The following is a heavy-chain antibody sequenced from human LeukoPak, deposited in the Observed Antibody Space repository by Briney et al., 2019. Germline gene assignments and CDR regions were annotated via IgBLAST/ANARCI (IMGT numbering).Heavy chain of an antibody. CDR2: ISSSSSYI. CDR3: ARETGDSFDY. Sequence: PGGSLRLSCAVSGFTLTTYGMHWVRQAPGKGLEWVSSISSSSSYIYYADSVKGRFTISRDNAKNSLYLQMNSLRAEDTAVYYCARETGDSFDYWGQGTLVTVSS. V-gene: IGHV3-21*01. J-gene: IGHJ4*02. CDR1: GFTLTTYG.